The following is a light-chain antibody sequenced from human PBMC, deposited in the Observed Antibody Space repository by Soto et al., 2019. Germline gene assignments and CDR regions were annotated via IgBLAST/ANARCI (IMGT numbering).Light chain of an antibody. Sequence: QSVLTQPASVSGSPEQSITISCTGTSSDVGSYNYVSWYQQHPGKAPKLMIYEVSDRPSGISSRFSGSKSGNTASLTISGLQTEDEADYYCSSYTSSSTLFGTGTKLTVL. CDR1: SSDVGSYNY. J-gene: IGLJ1*01. V-gene: IGLV2-14*01. CDR2: EVS. CDR3: SSYTSSSTL.